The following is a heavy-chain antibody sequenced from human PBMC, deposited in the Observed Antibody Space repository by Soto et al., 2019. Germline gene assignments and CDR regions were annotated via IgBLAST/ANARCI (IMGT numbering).Heavy chain of an antibody. CDR1: GYTFTSYG. D-gene: IGHD3-22*01. J-gene: IGHJ4*02. CDR2: INAGNGNT. Sequence: QVQLVQSGAEVKKPGASVKVSCKASGYTFTSYGIHWVRQAPGQRLEWMGWINAGNGNTKYSQKFQGRVTITRDTSASTAYMELSSLRSEDTAVYYCARSSGWYYVDYWGQGTLVTVSS. CDR3: ARSSGWYYVDY. V-gene: IGHV1-3*01.